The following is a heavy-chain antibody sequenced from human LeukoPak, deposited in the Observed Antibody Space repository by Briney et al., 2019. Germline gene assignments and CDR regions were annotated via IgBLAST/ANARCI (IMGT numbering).Heavy chain of an antibody. J-gene: IGHJ5*02. CDR1: GGSITSRNYY. D-gene: IGHD3-10*01. Sequence: SETLSLTCTVSGGSITSRNYYWGWIRQPPGKELEWIGSVYYSGSTYYNPSLKSRVTISVDTSNNQFSLQLSSVTAADTAVYYCARESPEFLDPWGQGTLVTVSS. CDR2: VYYSGST. V-gene: IGHV4-39*07. CDR3: ARESPEFLDP.